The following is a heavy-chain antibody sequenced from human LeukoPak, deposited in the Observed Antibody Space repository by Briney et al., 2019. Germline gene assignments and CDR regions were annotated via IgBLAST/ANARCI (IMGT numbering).Heavy chain of an antibody. V-gene: IGHV4-34*01. J-gene: IGHJ5*02. Sequence: SETLSLTCAVSGESFSGNFWTWIRQSPGKGLEWIGEIDNNGITNYNLSLKSRVTISVDTSKNQFSLKLSSVTAADTAVYYCARPVTTLGLWFDPWGQGTLVTVSS. D-gene: IGHD4-11*01. CDR1: GESFSGNF. CDR3: ARPVTTLGLWFDP. CDR2: IDNNGIT.